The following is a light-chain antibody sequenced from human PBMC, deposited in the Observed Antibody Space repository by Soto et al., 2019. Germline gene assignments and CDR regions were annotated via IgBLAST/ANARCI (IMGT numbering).Light chain of an antibody. V-gene: IGKV3-20*01. J-gene: IGKJ1*01. CDR3: QQYGSSPPRT. Sequence: VLSQSVAPVSVSLGEGANLSCRASQSVSSSLAWYQQKPGQAPRLLIYGASTRATDVPDRFSGSGSGADFTLSISRLEPEDFAVYYCQQYGSSPPRTFGQGTKVDIK. CDR2: GAS. CDR1: QSVSSS.